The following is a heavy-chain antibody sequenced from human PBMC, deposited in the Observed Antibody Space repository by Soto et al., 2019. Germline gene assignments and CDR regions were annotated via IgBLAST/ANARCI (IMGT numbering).Heavy chain of an antibody. CDR2: VKRKTNGGTT. V-gene: IGHV3-15*01. CDR3: ATCYGSGIDCQEDCLAF. Sequence: GSLRLSCATSGFLFTNAWMSWVRQAPGKGPEWVGRVKRKTNGGTTDYAAPVKDRFNISRDDSKNTLYLQMSNLKTEDTAVYYCATCYGSGIDCQEDCLAFWGQGTPVTVSS. D-gene: IGHD3-10*01. CDR1: GFLFTNAW. J-gene: IGHJ4*02.